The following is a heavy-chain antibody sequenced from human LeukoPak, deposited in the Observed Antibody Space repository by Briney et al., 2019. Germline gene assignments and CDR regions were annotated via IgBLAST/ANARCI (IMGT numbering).Heavy chain of an antibody. CDR1: GGSISSYY. V-gene: IGHV4-59*01. CDR2: INYSGST. D-gene: IGHD3-9*01. J-gene: IGHJ4*02. CDR3: ARNHYDIFTGYPTQYYFDY. Sequence: SETLSLTCTVSGGSISSYYWSWIRQPPGKGLEWMGYINYSGSTNYNPSLKSRVTISVDTSKNQFSLKLSSVTAADTAVYYCARNHYDIFTGYPTQYYFDYWGQGTLVTVSS.